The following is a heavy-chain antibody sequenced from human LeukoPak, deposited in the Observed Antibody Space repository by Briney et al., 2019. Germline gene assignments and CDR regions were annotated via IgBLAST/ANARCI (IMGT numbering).Heavy chain of an antibody. CDR1: GFTFSSYA. J-gene: IGHJ4*02. V-gene: IGHV3-23*01. CDR3: AKDFWSGYYPNC. Sequence: PGGSLRLSCAASGFTFSSYAMSWVRQAPGKGLEWVSGSGSGGSTYYADPVKGRFTISRDNSKNTLYLQMNSLRAEDTAVYYCAKDFWSGYYPNCWGQGTLVTVSS. CDR2: SGSGGST. D-gene: IGHD3-3*01.